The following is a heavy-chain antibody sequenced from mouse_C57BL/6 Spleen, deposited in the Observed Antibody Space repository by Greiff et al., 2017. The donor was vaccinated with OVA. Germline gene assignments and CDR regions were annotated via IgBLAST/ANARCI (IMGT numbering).Heavy chain of an antibody. CDR3: ARGGGTKGYYFDY. CDR1: GFTFSSYA. D-gene: IGHD4-1*01. V-gene: IGHV5-4*01. J-gene: IGHJ2*01. Sequence: EVHLVESGGGLVKPGGSLKLSCAASGFTFSSYAMSWVRQTPEKRLEWVTTISDGGSYTYYPDNVKGRFTISRDNAKNNLYLQMSHLKSEDTAMYYCARGGGTKGYYFDYWGQGTTLTVSS. CDR2: ISDGGSYT.